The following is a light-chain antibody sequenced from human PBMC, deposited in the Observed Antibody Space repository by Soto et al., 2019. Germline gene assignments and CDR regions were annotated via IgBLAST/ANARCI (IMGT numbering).Light chain of an antibody. Sequence: QAARTQAHCASGCPGQSVTISCPGTRSDVGGYNYVSWYQQHPGKAPKLMIYEVSKRPSGVPDRFSGSKSGNTASLTVSGLQAEDEADYYCSAYAGSNIPYVFGTGTKVTVL. CDR2: EVS. V-gene: IGLV2-8*01. CDR1: RSDVGGYNY. CDR3: SAYAGSNIPYV. J-gene: IGLJ1*01.